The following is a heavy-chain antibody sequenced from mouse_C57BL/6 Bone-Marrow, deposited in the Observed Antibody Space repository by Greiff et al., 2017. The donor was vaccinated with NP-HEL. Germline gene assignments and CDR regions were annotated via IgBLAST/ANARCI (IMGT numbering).Heavy chain of an antibody. CDR2: INPYNGGT. CDR1: GYTFTDYY. J-gene: IGHJ2*01. CDR3: ARPIYYFHY. Sequence: EVQLVESGPVLVKPGASVKMSCKASGYTFTDYYMNWVKQSHGKSLEWIGVINPYNGGTSYNQKFKGKATLTVDKSSSTAYMELNSLTSEDSAVYYCARPIYYFHYWGQGTTLTVSS. V-gene: IGHV1-19*01. D-gene: IGHD1-1*01.